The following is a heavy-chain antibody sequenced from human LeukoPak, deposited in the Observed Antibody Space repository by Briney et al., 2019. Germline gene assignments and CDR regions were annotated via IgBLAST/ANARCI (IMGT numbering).Heavy chain of an antibody. J-gene: IGHJ4*02. CDR1: GGSISSSSYY. CDR3: AVPAAIRGDY. Sequence: SETLSLTCTVSGGSISSSSYYWGWIRQPPGKGLEWIGSIYYSGSTYYNPSLKSRVTISVDTSKNQFSLKLSSVTAADMAVYYCAVPAAIRGDYWGQGTLVTVSS. D-gene: IGHD2-2*02. CDR2: IYYSGST. V-gene: IGHV4-39*01.